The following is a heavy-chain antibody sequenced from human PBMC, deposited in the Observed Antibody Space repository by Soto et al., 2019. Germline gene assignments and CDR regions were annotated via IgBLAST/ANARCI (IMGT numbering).Heavy chain of an antibody. CDR1: GFTFSSYA. CDR3: ARYCSSTSCYRAY. CDR2: ISSSGGST. D-gene: IGHD2-2*01. V-gene: IGHV3-23*01. J-gene: IGHJ4*02. Sequence: EVQLLESGGGLAQPGGSLRLSCAASGFTFSSYAMTWVRQAPGKGLEWVSTISSSGGSTYHADSVKGRFTISRDNSRNTLYLQMNSLRAEDTAVYYCARYCSSTSCYRAYWGQGTLVTVSS.